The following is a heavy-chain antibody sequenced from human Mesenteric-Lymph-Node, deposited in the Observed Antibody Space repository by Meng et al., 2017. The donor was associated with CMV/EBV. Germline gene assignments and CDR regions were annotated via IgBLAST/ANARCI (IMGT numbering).Heavy chain of an antibody. J-gene: IGHJ4*02. CDR3: ARDIRMLEYRDFDY. Sequence: LSLTCTVSGGSISRSNYHWGWIRQTPGKGLEWISHISGSAAGIDYADSVKGRFTISRDNAGNSLYLQMNSLGAEDTAVYYCARDIRMLEYRDFDYWGQGTLVTVSS. CDR2: ISGSAAGI. D-gene: IGHD3-3*01. V-gene: IGHV3-11*01. CDR1: GGSISRSNYH.